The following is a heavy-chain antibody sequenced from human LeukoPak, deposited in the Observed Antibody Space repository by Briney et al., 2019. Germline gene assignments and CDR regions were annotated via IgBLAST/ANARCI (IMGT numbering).Heavy chain of an antibody. D-gene: IGHD2-15*01. J-gene: IGHJ4*02. CDR1: GYTFTSYY. CDR2: INPSGGST. CDR3: AREGGDRYCSGGSCYYDS. V-gene: IGHV1-46*01. Sequence: ASVKVSCKASGYTFTSYYMHWVRQAPGQGLEWMGIINPSGGSTSYAQKFQGRVTMTRDMSTSTVCMELSSLRSEDTAVYYCAREGGDRYCSGGSCYYDSWGQGALVTVSS.